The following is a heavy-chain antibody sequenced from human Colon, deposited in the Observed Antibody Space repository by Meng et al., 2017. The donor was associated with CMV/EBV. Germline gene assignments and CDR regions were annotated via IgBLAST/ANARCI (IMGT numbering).Heavy chain of an antibody. D-gene: IGHD3-3*01. CDR3: ARQGGVKKTPFDY. V-gene: IGHV4-59*01. Sequence: SETLSLTCTVSGGSISNYYWSWIRQPPGKGLEWIGYIYYSGSTDYKPSLKSRVTISLDTSKNQLSLKLSSVTAADTAVYYCARQGGVKKTPFDYWGQGTLVTVSS. CDR1: GGSISNYY. CDR2: IYYSGST. J-gene: IGHJ4*02.